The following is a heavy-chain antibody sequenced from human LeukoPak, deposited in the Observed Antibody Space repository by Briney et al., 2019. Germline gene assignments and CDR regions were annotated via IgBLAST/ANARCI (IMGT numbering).Heavy chain of an antibody. CDR2: ISGSGGGT. CDR1: GFTFSSYA. V-gene: IGHV3-23*01. Sequence: GGSLRLSCAASGFTFSSYAMSWVRQAPGKGLEWASGISGSGGGTHYADSVKGRFTISRDNSKNTLDLQMNSLRAEDTAEYDFAKGWIDYFDYGAQGPLVTVSS. J-gene: IGHJ4*02. D-gene: IGHD2-2*03. CDR3: AKGWIDYFDY.